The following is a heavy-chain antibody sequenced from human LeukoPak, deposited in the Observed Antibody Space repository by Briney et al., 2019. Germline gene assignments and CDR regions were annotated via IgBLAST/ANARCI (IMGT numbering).Heavy chain of an antibody. CDR1: GYTFTSYA. CDR3: ARAGAYVLRFLEWSLDI. J-gene: IGHJ3*02. D-gene: IGHD3-3*01. Sequence: ASVKVSCKASGYTFTSYAMHWVRQAPGQRLEWMGWINAGNGNTKYSQKFQGRVTITRDTSASTAYMELSSLRSEDTAVYYCARAGAYVLRFLEWSLDIWGQGTMVTVSS. CDR2: INAGNGNT. V-gene: IGHV1-3*01.